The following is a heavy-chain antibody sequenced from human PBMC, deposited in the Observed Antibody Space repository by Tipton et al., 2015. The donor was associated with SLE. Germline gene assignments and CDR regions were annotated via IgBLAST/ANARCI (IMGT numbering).Heavy chain of an antibody. CDR2: IYYSEST. CDR1: GGSISSSSYY. V-gene: IGHV4-39*07. Sequence: LRLSCTVSGGSISSSSYYWGWIRQPPGKGLEWIRSIYYSESTYYNPSLKSRVTISVDTSKNQFSLKLSSVTAADTAVYYCASGIAVAGMGDYWGQGTLVTVSS. J-gene: IGHJ4*02. D-gene: IGHD6-19*01. CDR3: ASGIAVAGMGDY.